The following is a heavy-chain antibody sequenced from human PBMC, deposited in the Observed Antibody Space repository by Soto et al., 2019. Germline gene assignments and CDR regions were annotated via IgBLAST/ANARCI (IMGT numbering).Heavy chain of an antibody. CDR3: ARDRAVDWYFDL. J-gene: IGHJ2*01. D-gene: IGHD6-19*01. Sequence: QVQVVQSGAEVKTPGASVKISCKASGYTFSSCAIHWVRQAPGQRLEWMGWINTDNGNTKYSQSFQGRVTITRDTSATTAYMELSSLRSDDTAVYYCARDRAVDWYFDLWGRGTLVTVSS. CDR2: INTDNGNT. V-gene: IGHV1-3*04. CDR1: GYTFSSCA.